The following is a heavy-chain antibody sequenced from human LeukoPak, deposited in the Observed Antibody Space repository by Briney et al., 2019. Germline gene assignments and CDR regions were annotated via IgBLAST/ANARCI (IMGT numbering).Heavy chain of an antibody. CDR1: GGSISSYY. CDR2: IYYSGST. V-gene: IGHV4-59*01. CDR3: ARSIAVAGAFDY. Sequence: SETLSLTCTVSGGSISSYYWSWIRQPPGKGLEWIGYIYYSGSTNYNPSLKSRVTISVDTSKNQFSLKLSSVTAADTAVYYCARSIAVAGAFDYWGQGTLVTVSS. D-gene: IGHD6-19*01. J-gene: IGHJ4*02.